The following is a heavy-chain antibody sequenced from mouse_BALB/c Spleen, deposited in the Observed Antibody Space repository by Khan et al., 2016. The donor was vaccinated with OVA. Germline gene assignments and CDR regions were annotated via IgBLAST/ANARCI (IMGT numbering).Heavy chain of an antibody. V-gene: IGHV2-6-1*01. CDR1: GFPLTNYG. D-gene: IGHD2-10*01. Sequence: VQLQESGPGLAAPSQSLSITCTISGFPLTNYGVHWVRQPPGRGLEWLVVIWSDGTTTYNSALKSRLTITKDNSQSQVFLKMNSLQTDDTAIYFCARQPYYHYNIMDYWGQGTSVTVSS. J-gene: IGHJ4*01. CDR3: ARQPYYHYNIMDY. CDR2: IWSDGTT.